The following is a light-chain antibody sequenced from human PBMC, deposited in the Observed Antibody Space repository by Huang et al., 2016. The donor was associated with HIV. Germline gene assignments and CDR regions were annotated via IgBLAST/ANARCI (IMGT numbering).Light chain of an antibody. V-gene: IGKV3-20*01. CDR1: QSLSSGY. J-gene: IGKJ1*01. Sequence: EVVLTQSPGTLSLSPGARATLSCRAIQSLSSGYLAWYQQLPGQAPSLLIYGASTRATGIPDSVSGTGSGTDFTLTSNRLEPEDFAVYYCQQYGTSPRTFGQGTKVEIK. CDR2: GAS. CDR3: QQYGTSPRT.